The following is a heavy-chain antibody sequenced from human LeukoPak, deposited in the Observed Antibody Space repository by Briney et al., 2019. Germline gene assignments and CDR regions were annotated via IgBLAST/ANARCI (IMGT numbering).Heavy chain of an antibody. V-gene: IGHV1-69*05. CDR2: IIPIFGTA. CDR1: GGTFSSYT. J-gene: IGHJ6*03. D-gene: IGHD3-3*01. Sequence: ASVKVSCKASGGTFSSYTISWVRQAPGQALEWMGRIIPIFGTANYAQKFQGRVTITTDESTSTAYMELSSLRSEDTAVYYCASQNYDFWSGYPPVEYYYYDKDVWGKGTTVTVSS. CDR3: ASQNYDFWSGYPPVEYYYYDKDV.